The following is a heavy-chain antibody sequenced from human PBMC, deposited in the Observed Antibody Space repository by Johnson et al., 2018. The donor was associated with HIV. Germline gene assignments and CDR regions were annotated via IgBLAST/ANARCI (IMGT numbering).Heavy chain of an antibody. V-gene: IGHV3-11*04. J-gene: IGHJ3*02. CDR2: LSSSGNTM. CDR3: ARAPEVRGVDAFDI. CDR1: GFTFSDYY. Sequence: QVQLVESGGGLVNPGGSLRLSCAASGFTFSDYYMSWIRQAPGKGLEWVSYLSSSGNTMYYADSVKGRFTISRDNAKSSLYLQMNILGAEDTAVYYCARAPEVRGVDAFDIWGQGTVVTVAS. D-gene: IGHD3-10*01.